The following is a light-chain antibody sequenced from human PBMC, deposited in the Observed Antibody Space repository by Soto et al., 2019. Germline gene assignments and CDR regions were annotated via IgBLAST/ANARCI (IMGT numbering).Light chain of an antibody. CDR3: QHYNSYSEA. CDR2: EAS. V-gene: IGKV4-1*01. J-gene: IGKJ1*01. CDR1: QIVFYISHNKDY. Sequence: DIVMTQSPDSLAVSLGERATINCKSSQIVFYISHNKDYLAWYQQKPGQPPKLLIYEASTLKSGVPSRFSGSGSGTEFTLTISSLQPDDFATYYCQHYNSYSEAFGQGTKVDIK.